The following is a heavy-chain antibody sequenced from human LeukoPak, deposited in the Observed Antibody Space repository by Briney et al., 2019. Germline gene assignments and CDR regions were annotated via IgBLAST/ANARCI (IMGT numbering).Heavy chain of an antibody. Sequence: SETLSLTCTVSGDSISTYYWNWIRQPPREGLEWIGHIYYSGSTNYNPSLKSRVTISVDTSKNQFSLKLRSVTAADTAVYYCARTYYDGSGVAWYFDLWGRGTLVTVSP. V-gene: IGHV4-59*01. CDR2: IYYSGST. J-gene: IGHJ2*01. D-gene: IGHD3-22*01. CDR3: ARTYYDGSGVAWYFDL. CDR1: GDSISTYY.